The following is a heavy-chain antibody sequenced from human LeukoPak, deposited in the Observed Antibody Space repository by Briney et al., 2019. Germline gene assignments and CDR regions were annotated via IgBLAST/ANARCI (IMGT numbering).Heavy chain of an antibody. V-gene: IGHV1-46*01. J-gene: IGHJ4*02. Sequence: ASVKVSCKASGYTFTSSYMYWVRQAPGQGLECMGIINPSGGSTSYAQNFHGRLTMTRDTSTSTVYMELSSLRSGDTAMYYCARGRDYGSHFDFWGQGTLVTVSS. CDR1: GYTFTSSY. CDR3: ARGRDYGSHFDF. CDR2: INPSGGST. D-gene: IGHD3-10*01.